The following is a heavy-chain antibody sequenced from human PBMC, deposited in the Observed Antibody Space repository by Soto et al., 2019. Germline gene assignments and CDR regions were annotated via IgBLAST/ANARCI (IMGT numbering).Heavy chain of an antibody. CDR2: IYPGDSDT. Sequence: PGESLKISCKGSGYSFTSYWIGWVRQMPGKGLEWMGIIYPGDSDTRYSPSFQGQVTISADKSISAAYLQWSSLKASDTAMYYCARLAYSSYWYFDLWGRGTLVTVLL. V-gene: IGHV5-51*01. J-gene: IGHJ2*01. CDR1: GYSFTSYW. CDR3: ARLAYSSYWYFDL. D-gene: IGHD4-4*01.